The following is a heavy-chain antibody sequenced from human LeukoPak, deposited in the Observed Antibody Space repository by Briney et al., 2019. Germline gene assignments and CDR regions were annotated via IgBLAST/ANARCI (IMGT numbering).Heavy chain of an antibody. CDR2: ITNSGDA. Sequence: SETLSLTRTVAGLSISFFHWRCLRQSPGKGRECIGWITNSGDANYNLSLESRLAISGDTSKSQLSLIVPSVTAAHTPVYYCARHVEHAAYFHHWGQGVLVTVSS. J-gene: IGHJ4*02. D-gene: IGHD1/OR15-1a*01. CDR3: ARHVEHAAYFHH. V-gene: IGHV4-4*08. CDR1: GLSISFFH.